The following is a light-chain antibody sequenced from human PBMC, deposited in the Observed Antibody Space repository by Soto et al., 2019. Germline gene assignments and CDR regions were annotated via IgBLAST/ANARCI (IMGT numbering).Light chain of an antibody. J-gene: IGKJ1*01. Sequence: IVLTQSPVSLSLSPGERATLSCRASESIGHSLAWYQQRPGQAPRLLIYDASNRATGTPARFSGSGSGTDFTLTISRLEPEDFAVYYCLQRSDWRTFGRGTKVDIK. CDR1: ESIGHS. CDR2: DAS. CDR3: LQRSDWRT. V-gene: IGKV3-11*01.